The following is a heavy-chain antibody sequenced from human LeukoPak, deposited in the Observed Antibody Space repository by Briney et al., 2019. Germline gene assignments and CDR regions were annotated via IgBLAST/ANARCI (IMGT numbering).Heavy chain of an antibody. CDR1: GFTFSSYG. D-gene: IGHD3-3*01. V-gene: IGHV3-30*02. CDR3: AKDNYDFWSGYYSHFDY. J-gene: IGHJ4*02. Sequence: GGSLRLSCAASGFTFSSYGMHWVRQAPGKGLEWVAFIRYDGSNKYYADSVKGRFTISRDNSKNTLYLQMNSLRAEDTAVYYCAKDNYDFWSGYYSHFDYWGQGTLVTVSS. CDR2: IRYDGSNK.